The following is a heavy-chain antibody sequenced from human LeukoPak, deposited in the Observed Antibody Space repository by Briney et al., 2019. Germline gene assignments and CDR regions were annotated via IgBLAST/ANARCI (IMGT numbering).Heavy chain of an antibody. CDR1: GFTFSSYG. V-gene: IGHV3-30*18. CDR3: AKATNYDFWSGSLGLDH. CDR2: TSYNGRNN. Sequence: PGGSLTLSCAASGFTFSSYGMHWVRQAPGTGLEWVALTSYNGRNNYYSDSVKGRFSISRDNSQRTVFLQMNNVKTEDTAIYYCAKATNYDFWSGSLGLDHWGQGFLVTVSS. J-gene: IGHJ4*02. D-gene: IGHD3-3*01.